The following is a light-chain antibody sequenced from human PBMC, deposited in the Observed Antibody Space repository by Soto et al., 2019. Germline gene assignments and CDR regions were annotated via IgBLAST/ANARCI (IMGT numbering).Light chain of an antibody. J-gene: IGKJ1*01. CDR1: QSVCSSY. V-gene: IGKV3-20*01. Sequence: EIVLTQSPGTLSLSPGERATLSCRASQSVCSSYLAWYQQKPGQAPRLLIYGASSRAAGIPDRFSGSGSRTDFTLTISGLEPEDFAVYYCQQYGSSPNTFGQGTKVDIK. CDR2: GAS. CDR3: QQYGSSPNT.